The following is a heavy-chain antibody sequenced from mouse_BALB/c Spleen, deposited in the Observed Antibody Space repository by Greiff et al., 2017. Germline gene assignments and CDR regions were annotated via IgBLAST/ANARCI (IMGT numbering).Heavy chain of an antibody. CDR2: ILPGSGST. D-gene: IGHD2-2*01. CDR1: GYTFSSYW. J-gene: IGHJ4*01. Sequence: LMKPGASVKISCKATGYTFSSYWIEWVKQRPGHGLEWIGEILPGSGSTNYNEKFKGKATFTADTSSNTAYMQLSSLTSEDSAVYYCARSGLEGAMDYWGQGTSVTVSS. CDR3: ARSGLEGAMDY. V-gene: IGHV1-9*01.